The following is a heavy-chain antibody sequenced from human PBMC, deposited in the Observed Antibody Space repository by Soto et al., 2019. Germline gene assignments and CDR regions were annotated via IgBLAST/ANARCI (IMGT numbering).Heavy chain of an antibody. CDR1: GFTFSSYS. Sequence: GGSLRLSCAASGFTFSSYSMNWVRQAPGKGLEWVSSISSSSSYIYYADSVKGRFTISRDNAKNPLYLHMNRLRAEDTAVYYCARVGDCSSTSCYYYYGMDVWGQGTTVTVSS. J-gene: IGHJ6*02. CDR3: ARVGDCSSTSCYYYYGMDV. D-gene: IGHD2-2*01. CDR2: ISSSSSYI. V-gene: IGHV3-21*01.